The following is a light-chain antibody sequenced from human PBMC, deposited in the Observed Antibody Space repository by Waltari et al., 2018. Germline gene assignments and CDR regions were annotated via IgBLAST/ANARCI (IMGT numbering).Light chain of an antibody. CDR2: WAT. Sequence: DIVMTQSPDSLAVSLGERATINCKSSQTVLYSSNNKNYLAWYQQKPGQPPRLLIYWATTRESGVPYRFSGSGSGTDFTLTISSLQAEDVAVYSCQQYYSTPPTFGQGTKVEIK. J-gene: IGKJ1*01. CDR1: QTVLYSSNNKNY. V-gene: IGKV4-1*01. CDR3: QQYYSTPPT.